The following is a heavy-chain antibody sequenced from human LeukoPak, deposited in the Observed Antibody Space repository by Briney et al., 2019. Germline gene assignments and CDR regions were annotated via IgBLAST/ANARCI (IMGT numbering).Heavy chain of an antibody. Sequence: GGSLRLSCAASGFTFSSYAMHWVRQAPGKGLEWVAVISYDGSNKYYADSVKGRFTISRDNSKNTLYLQMNSLRAEDTAVYYCARDLHDYGDPYFDYWGQGTLVTVSS. CDR2: ISYDGSNK. CDR3: ARDLHDYGDPYFDY. D-gene: IGHD4-17*01. J-gene: IGHJ4*02. CDR1: GFTFSSYA. V-gene: IGHV3-30-3*01.